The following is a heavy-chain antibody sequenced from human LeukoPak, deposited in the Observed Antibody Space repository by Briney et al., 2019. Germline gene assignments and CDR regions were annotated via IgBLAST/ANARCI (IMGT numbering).Heavy chain of an antibody. CDR1: GLTFSYYG. CDR2: ISRDGTNT. CDR3: TTVSGSLGLDY. V-gene: IGHV3-30*03. J-gene: IGHJ4*02. D-gene: IGHD1-26*01. Sequence: GSSLRLSCAASGLTFSYYGVHWVRQAPGKGLEWVAVISRDGTNTDYGDCVKGRFAISRDNSKNTLYLQMNSLKTEDTAVYYCTTVSGSLGLDYWGQGTLVTVSS.